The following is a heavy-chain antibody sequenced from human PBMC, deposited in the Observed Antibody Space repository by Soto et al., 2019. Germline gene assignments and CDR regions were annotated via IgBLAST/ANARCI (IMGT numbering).Heavy chain of an antibody. V-gene: IGHV4-39*01. CDR3: ARPDSSSWAAPFGS. J-gene: IGHJ4*01. CDR1: GGSITSRNYC. CDR2: SSYTGNT. Sequence: PSETLPLTWTVSGGSITSRNYCWSWIRQAPGKGLQWIGSSSYTGNTYFNPSLKSRVTISVDTSKNQFSLSLTSVTAADTAVYYCARPDSSSWAAPFGSWGHGTLVTVSS. D-gene: IGHD6-13*01.